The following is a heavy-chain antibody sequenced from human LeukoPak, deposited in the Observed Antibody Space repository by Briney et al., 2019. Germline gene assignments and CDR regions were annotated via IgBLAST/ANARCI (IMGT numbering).Heavy chain of an antibody. CDR1: GGSFSGYY. CDR3: ARPLTTGSGHAFDI. D-gene: IGHD4-11*01. J-gene: IGHJ3*02. CDR2: INHSGST. V-gene: IGHV4-34*01. Sequence: PSETLSLTCAVYGGSFSGYYWSWIRQPPGKGLEWIGEINHSGSTNYNPSLKSRVTISVDTSKNQFSLKLSSVTAADTAVYYCARPLTTGSGHAFDIWGQGTMVTVSS.